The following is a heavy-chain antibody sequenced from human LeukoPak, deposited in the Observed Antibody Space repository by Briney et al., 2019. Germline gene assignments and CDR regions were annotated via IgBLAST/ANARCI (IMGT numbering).Heavy chain of an antibody. D-gene: IGHD6-19*01. CDR1: GFTFSSYG. V-gene: IGHV3-30*02. J-gene: IGHJ4*02. CDR2: IRYDGSNK. CDR3: ARDPTPRPGYSSGWYVDY. Sequence: GGSLRLSCAASGFTFSSYGMHWVRQAPGKGLEWVAFIRYDGSNKYCADSVKGRFTISRDNSKNTLYLQMNSLRAEDTAVYYCARDPTPRPGYSSGWYVDYWGQGTLVTVSS.